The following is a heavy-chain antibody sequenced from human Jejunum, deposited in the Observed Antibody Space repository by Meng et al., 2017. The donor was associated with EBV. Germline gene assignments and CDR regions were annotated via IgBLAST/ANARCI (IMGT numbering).Heavy chain of an antibody. CDR1: GGSFNYYY. V-gene: IGHV4-34*12. J-gene: IGHJ4*02. D-gene: IGHD6-19*01. Sequence: HVPLQQLVAGLLKPSETLSLTCAVYGGSFNYYYWTWIRQPPGKGLEWIGEIIHSGSTNYDPSLKSRVTISVDRSKNQFSLKLTSVTAADTAVYYCARKAVPGTFARPKFDYWGQGTLVTVSS. CDR2: IIHSGST. CDR3: ARKAVPGTFARPKFDY.